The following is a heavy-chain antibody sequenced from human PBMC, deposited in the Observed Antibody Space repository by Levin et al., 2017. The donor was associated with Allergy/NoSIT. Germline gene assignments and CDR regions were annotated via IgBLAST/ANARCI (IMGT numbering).Heavy chain of an antibody. CDR2: IYPRDSDT. V-gene: IGHV5-51*01. CDR1: GNSFTSHW. D-gene: IGHD1-26*01. Sequence: GESLKISCKGSGNSFTSHWIGWVRQMPGKGLEWMGIIYPRDSDTRYSPSFQGQVTISADKSISTAYLQWSSLKASDTAMYYCARTAYSGSYGYYFDYWGQGTLVTVYS. J-gene: IGHJ4*02. CDR3: ARTAYSGSYGYYFDY.